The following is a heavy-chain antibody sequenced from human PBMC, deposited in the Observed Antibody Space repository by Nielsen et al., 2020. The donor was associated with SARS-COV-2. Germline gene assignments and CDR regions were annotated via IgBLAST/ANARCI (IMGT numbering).Heavy chain of an antibody. CDR1: GFTFSDYY. CDR2: IWNDGNHK. J-gene: IGHJ6*02. CDR3: AKDRTAYYYGMDV. V-gene: IGHV3-33*06. Sequence: GGSLRLSCAASGFTFSDYYMSWIRQAPGKGLEWVAVIWNDGNHKYYADSVKGRFTVSRDNPKSTLLLQMSSLRAEDTAVYFGAKDRTAYYYGMDVWGQGTTVTVSS.